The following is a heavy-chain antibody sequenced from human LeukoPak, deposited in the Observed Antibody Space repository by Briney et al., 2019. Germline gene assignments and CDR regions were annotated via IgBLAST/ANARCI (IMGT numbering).Heavy chain of an antibody. V-gene: IGHV3-7*01. Sequence: GGSLRLSCAASGFTFSSYWMSWVRQAPGKGLEWVANIKQDGSETYYVDSVKGRFNISRDNAKNSLFLQMNSLRGEDTAVYYCARSGGRGSGWAYWGQGILVTVSS. CDR1: GFTFSSYW. CDR2: IKQDGSET. D-gene: IGHD6-25*01. CDR3: ARSGGRGSGWAY. J-gene: IGHJ4*02.